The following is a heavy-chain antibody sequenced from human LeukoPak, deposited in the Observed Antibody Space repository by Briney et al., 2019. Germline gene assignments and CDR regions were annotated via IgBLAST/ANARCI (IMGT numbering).Heavy chain of an antibody. CDR1: GFTFSSYG. Sequence: VGSLRLSCAASGFTFSSYGMHWVRQAPGKGLEWVAVISYDGSNKYYADSVKGRFTISRDNSKNTLYLQMNSLRAEDTAVYYCAKSRGEYYFDYWGQGTLVTVSS. D-gene: IGHD3-10*01. CDR2: ISYDGSNK. CDR3: AKSRGEYYFDY. J-gene: IGHJ4*02. V-gene: IGHV3-30*18.